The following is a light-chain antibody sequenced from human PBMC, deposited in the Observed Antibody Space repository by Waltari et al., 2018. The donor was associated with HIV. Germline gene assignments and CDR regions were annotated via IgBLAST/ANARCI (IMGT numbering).Light chain of an antibody. Sequence: PRTSTEAEDHHLVSWYQLYPGKAPKLIIYEDNKRPSGVSNRFSGSKSADTASLTISGLQAEDEADYYCCAYAGGLEFGGGTKLTVL. V-gene: IGLV2-23*01. CDR3: CAYAGGLE. CDR2: EDN. J-gene: IGLJ2*01. CDR1: STEAEDHHL.